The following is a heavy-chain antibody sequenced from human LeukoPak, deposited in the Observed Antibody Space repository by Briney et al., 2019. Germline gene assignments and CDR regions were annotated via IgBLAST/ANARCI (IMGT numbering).Heavy chain of an antibody. V-gene: IGHV4-34*01. CDR1: GGSFSGYY. D-gene: IGHD6-6*01. CDR3: ARRSRSSAWGY. J-gene: IGHJ4*02. Sequence: SGTLSLTCAVYGGSFSGYYWSWFRQPPGKGLEWIGEINHSGSTNYNPSLKSRVTISVDTSKNQFSLKLSSVTAADTAVYYCARRSRSSAWGYWGQGTLVTVSS. CDR2: INHSGST.